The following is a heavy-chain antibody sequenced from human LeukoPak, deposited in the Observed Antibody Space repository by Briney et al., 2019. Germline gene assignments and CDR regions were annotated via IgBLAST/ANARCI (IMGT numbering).Heavy chain of an antibody. Sequence: PSETLSLTCAVSGGSISSGGYSWSWIRQPPGKGLEWIGYIYHSGSTNYNPSLKSRVTISVDTSKNQFSLKLSSVTAADTAVYYCARGPFYSSSWSLGVFGYWGQGTLVTVSS. D-gene: IGHD6-13*01. J-gene: IGHJ4*02. CDR3: ARGPFYSSSWSLGVFGY. V-gene: IGHV4-30-2*01. CDR1: GGSISSGGYS. CDR2: IYHSGST.